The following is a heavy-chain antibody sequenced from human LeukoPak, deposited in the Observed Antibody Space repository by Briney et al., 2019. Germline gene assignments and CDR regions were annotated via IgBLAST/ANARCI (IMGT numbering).Heavy chain of an antibody. CDR1: GGSIGNYY. J-gene: IGHJ5*02. CDR2: IFISGST. CDR3: AAILYRADWFDP. D-gene: IGHD2-2*02. V-gene: IGHV4-4*09. Sequence: SETLSLTCTVSGGSIGNYYWNWIRQPPAKGLEWVGNIFISGSTNYNPALKSRVTMSLDTSKNLFSLSLRSVTAADTAVYYCAAILYRADWFDPWGQGSLVTVSS.